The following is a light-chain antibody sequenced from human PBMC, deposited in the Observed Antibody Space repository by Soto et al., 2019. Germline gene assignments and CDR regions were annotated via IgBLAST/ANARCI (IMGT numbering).Light chain of an antibody. CDR2: END. V-gene: IGLV1-51*02. J-gene: IGLJ2*01. CDR1: SSNIGSNY. Sequence: QSVLTQPPSVSAAPGQMVTISCSGSSSNIGSNYVSWYQQLPGTAPKLLIYENDKRPSGIPDRFSGSKSGTSASLGITGLQTGDEADYYCGTWDSSLSPHVVFGGGTKLTVL. CDR3: GTWDSSLSPHVV.